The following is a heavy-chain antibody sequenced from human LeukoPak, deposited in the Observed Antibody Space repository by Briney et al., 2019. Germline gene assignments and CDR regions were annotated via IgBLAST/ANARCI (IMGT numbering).Heavy chain of an antibody. CDR3: ARVPGVVTGYFDY. Sequence: GGSLRLSCSASGFIFYSYAMHWVRQAPGRGLEYVAAITSSGSSTFHANSVKGRFTISRDNSKNTLYLQMNSLRAEDTAVYYCARVPGVVTGYFDYWGQGTLVTVSS. V-gene: IGHV3-64*01. J-gene: IGHJ4*02. D-gene: IGHD2-21*02. CDR1: GFIFYSYA. CDR2: ITSSGSST.